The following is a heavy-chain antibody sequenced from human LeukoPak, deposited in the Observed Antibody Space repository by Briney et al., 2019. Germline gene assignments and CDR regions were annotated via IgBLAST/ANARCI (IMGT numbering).Heavy chain of an antibody. CDR3: AKDFVAGTS. Sequence: GGSLRLSCAASGFTFSSYAMSWVRQARGKGLEWVSAISGSGGSTYYADSVKGRFTISRDNSKNPLYLQMTSLRAEDTAVYYCAKDFVAGTSGGQGTLVTVSS. V-gene: IGHV3-23*01. CDR2: ISGSGGST. D-gene: IGHD6-19*01. CDR1: GFTFSSYA. J-gene: IGHJ4*02.